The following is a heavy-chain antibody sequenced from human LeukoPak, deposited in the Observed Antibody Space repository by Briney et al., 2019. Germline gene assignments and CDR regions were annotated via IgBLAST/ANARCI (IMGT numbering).Heavy chain of an antibody. Sequence: GGSLRLSCAASGFTFSDYYMSWIRQAPGKGLEWVANIKEDGTEKYYVDSVKGRFTISRDNAKISLYLQMNSLRAEDTAVYYCARLLAYGSGAEAFDYWGQGALVTVSS. D-gene: IGHD3-10*01. J-gene: IGHJ4*02. CDR1: GFTFSDYY. CDR3: ARLLAYGSGAEAFDY. V-gene: IGHV3-7*01. CDR2: IKEDGTEK.